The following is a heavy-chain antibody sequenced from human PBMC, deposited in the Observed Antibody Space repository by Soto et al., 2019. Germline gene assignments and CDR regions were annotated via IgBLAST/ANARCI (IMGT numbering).Heavy chain of an antibody. D-gene: IGHD2-21*02. Sequence: QVQLQESGPGLVEPSQTLSLTCTVSGGSISSGDYYWSWIRQPPGKGLEWIGHIYNSGSTYSNPSLKSRFTISVDTSKNQFSLKLSSVTAADTAVYYCARGPGGDKVDYWGQGTLVTVSS. V-gene: IGHV4-30-4*01. CDR1: GGSISSGDYY. CDR3: ARGPGGDKVDY. CDR2: IYNSGST. J-gene: IGHJ4*02.